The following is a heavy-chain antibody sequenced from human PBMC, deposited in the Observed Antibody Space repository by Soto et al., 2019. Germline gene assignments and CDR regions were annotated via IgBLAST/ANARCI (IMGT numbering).Heavy chain of an antibody. V-gene: IGHV4-61*01. Sequence: SETLSLTCTVSGGAVNSDYYYWGGIRQPPGNGLEWIGYIYNTGRTNYNPSLESRVTISLDTSRNQFSLKLSSVTAADTAVFYCAREYSNSPEAFDYWGQGALVTVSS. D-gene: IGHD6-6*01. CDR2: IYNTGRT. J-gene: IGHJ4*02. CDR3: AREYSNSPEAFDY. CDR1: GGAVNSDYYY.